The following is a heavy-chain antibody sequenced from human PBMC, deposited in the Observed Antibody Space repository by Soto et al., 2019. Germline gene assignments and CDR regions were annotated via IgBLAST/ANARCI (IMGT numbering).Heavy chain of an antibody. CDR3: ARRAFGSSRSFDI. J-gene: IGHJ3*02. V-gene: IGHV3-23*01. CDR1: GFAFSSHP. CDR2: ISDSGGLT. Sequence: GGSLRLSCAASGFAFSSHPMSWVRQAPERGLEWVSGISDSGGLTYNADSVKGRFTISRDNSKNTLYLQMDSLRAEDTALYYCARRAFGSSRSFDIWGQGTMVTVSS. D-gene: IGHD6-6*01.